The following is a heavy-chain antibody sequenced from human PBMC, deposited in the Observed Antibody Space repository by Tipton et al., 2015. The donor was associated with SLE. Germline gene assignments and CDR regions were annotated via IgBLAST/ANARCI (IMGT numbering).Heavy chain of an antibody. CDR2: IIPIFGTP. Sequence: QLVQSGAEVKKPGSSVKVSCKVSGGTFSNYVIYWVRQAPGQGLEWMGGIIPIFGTPNSAQRFQGRITITADESTSTAYMELSSLRSGDSAVYYCARMMRTGLYGMDVWGQGTTVTVSS. J-gene: IGHJ6*02. V-gene: IGHV1-69*01. CDR1: GGTFSNYV. D-gene: IGHD3-10*01. CDR3: ARMMRTGLYGMDV.